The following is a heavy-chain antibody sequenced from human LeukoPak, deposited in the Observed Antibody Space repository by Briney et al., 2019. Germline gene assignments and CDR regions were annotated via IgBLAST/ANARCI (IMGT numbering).Heavy chain of an antibody. CDR1: GFTFSSYA. CDR2: ISGSGGST. V-gene: IGHV3-23*01. D-gene: IGHD1-26*01. Sequence: PGGSLRLSCAASGFTFSSYAMSWVRQAPGKGLEWVSAISGSGGSTYYADSVKGRFTISRDNSKNTLYLQMNSLRAEDTAVYYCAKEGERVRVWELLRRIGYYFDYWGQGTLVTVSS. J-gene: IGHJ4*02. CDR3: AKEGERVRVWELLRRIGYYFDY.